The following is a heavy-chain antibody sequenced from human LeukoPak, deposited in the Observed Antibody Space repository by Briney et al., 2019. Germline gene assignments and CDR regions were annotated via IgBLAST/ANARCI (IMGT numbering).Heavy chain of an antibody. V-gene: IGHV1-18*01. J-gene: IGHJ4*02. CDR2: ISAYNGNT. CDR1: GYTFTSYG. D-gene: IGHD6-13*01. CDR3: ARGSKGYSSTWPQAEFDY. Sequence: ASVKVSCKASGYTFTSYGISWVRQTPGQGFEWMGWISAYNGNTNYAQKFQGRVTMTTDTSTSTAYMELNSLRSDDTAVYYCARGSKGYSSTWPQAEFDYWGQGTLVTVSS.